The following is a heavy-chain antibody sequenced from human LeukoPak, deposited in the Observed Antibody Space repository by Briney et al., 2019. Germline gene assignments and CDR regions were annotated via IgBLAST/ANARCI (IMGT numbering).Heavy chain of an antibody. D-gene: IGHD6-13*01. CDR2: IYYTGST. V-gene: IGHV4-39*01. J-gene: IGHJ4*02. CDR1: GGSISSSTYY. Sequence: PSETLSLTCTVSGGSISSSTYYWGWIRQPPGKGLEWVGSIYYTGSTYYNPSLKSRVTISVDTSKNQFSLKLYSVTAADTAVYYCAGQGYFSDYWGQGTLVTVSS. CDR3: AGQGYFSDY.